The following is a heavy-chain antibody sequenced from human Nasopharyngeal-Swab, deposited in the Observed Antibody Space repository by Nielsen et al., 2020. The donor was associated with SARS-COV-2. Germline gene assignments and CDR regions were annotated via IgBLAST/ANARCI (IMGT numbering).Heavy chain of an antibody. Sequence: SETLSLTCSVSGGSINNFYWTWIRQPPGKGLEWIAYISYSGATNYDPSLKSRVTISRDTSKKEVSLKLNSVTAADTAVYYCAAGYDERSYSRSWFDAFDVWGQGTVVTVSS. V-gene: IGHV4-59*08. CDR2: ISYSGAT. D-gene: IGHD6-13*01. J-gene: IGHJ3*01. CDR1: GGSINNFY. CDR3: AAGYDERSYSRSWFDAFDV.